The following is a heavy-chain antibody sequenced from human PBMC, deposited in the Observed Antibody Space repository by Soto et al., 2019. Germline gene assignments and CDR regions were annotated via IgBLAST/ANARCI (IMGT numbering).Heavy chain of an antibody. CDR1: GFSLSTSGVG. CDR2: IYWDDDK. J-gene: IGHJ5*02. V-gene: IGHV2-5*02. Sequence: QITLKESGPTLVKPTQTLTLTCTFSGFSLSTSGVGVGWIRQPPGKALEWLALIYWDDDKRYSPSLKSRLTITKDTSKNQLVLTMTTMNAADTAAYYCAQNSPRRDSLDPWGQGTLVTVSS. D-gene: IGHD3-16*01. CDR3: AQNSPRRDSLDP.